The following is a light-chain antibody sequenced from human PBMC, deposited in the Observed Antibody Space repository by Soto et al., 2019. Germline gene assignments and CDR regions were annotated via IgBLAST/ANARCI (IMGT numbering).Light chain of an antibody. J-gene: IGKJ1*01. Sequence: DIQMTQSPSTLSASVGDRVTITCRASQSLSSWLAWYQQKPGKAPKLLIYDASSLESGVPSRFSGTGSGTEFTLTIGSLKRDDFATYYCQQYSSDSTFGQGTKVEIK. CDR1: QSLSSW. V-gene: IGKV1-5*01. CDR3: QQYSSDST. CDR2: DAS.